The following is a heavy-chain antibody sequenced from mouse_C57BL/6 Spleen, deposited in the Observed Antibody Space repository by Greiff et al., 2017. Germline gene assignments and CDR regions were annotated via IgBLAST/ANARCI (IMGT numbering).Heavy chain of an antibody. Sequence: VQLVESGPGLVAPSQSLSITCNVSGFSFTSYGVHWVRQPPGKGLAWLVVIWSDGSTTYNSALKSRLSISKDNSKSQVFLKMNSLQTDDTAMYYCARHGGGYYAMDYWGQGTSVTVSS. J-gene: IGHJ4*01. D-gene: IGHD1-1*02. CDR2: IWSDGST. V-gene: IGHV2-6-1*01. CDR3: ARHGGGYYAMDY. CDR1: GFSFTSYG.